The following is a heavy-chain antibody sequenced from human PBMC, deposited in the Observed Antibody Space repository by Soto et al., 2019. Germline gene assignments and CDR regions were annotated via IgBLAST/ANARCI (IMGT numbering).Heavy chain of an antibody. V-gene: IGHV3-23*01. CDR1: GFTFTSYG. CDR2: ISGSGDGT. CDR3: AKIVTAAGIGY. Sequence: GGSLRLSCAASGFTFTSYGMRWVRQAPGKGLEWVSSISGSGDGTYYADSVKGRFTISRDNSKNTLYLQMNSLRAEDTAIYYCAKIVTAAGIGYWGQGTLVTVSS. D-gene: IGHD6-13*01. J-gene: IGHJ4*02.